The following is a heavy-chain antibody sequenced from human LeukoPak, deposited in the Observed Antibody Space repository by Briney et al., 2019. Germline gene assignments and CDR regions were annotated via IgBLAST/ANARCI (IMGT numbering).Heavy chain of an antibody. D-gene: IGHD5-18*01. J-gene: IGHJ4*02. Sequence: GGSLRLSCAASGFTFSSYWMHWVRQAPGKGQVRVSRINSDGSSTSYADSVKGRFTISRDKAKNTLYLQMNSLRAADTAVHYCAKTRDSYGFVYFDYWGQGALVTVSS. CDR1: GFTFSSYW. CDR2: INSDGSST. V-gene: IGHV3-74*01. CDR3: AKTRDSYGFVYFDY.